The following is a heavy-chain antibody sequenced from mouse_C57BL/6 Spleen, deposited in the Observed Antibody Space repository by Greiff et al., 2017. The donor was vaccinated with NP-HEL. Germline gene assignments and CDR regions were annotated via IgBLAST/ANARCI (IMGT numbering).Heavy chain of an antibody. Sequence: QVQLQQSGPELVKPGASVKISCKASGYAFSSSWMNWVKQRPGKGLEWIGRIYPGDGDTNYNGKFKGKATLTADKSSSTAYMQLSSLTSEDSAVYFCARKGATVVADDYWGQGTTLTVSS. J-gene: IGHJ2*01. V-gene: IGHV1-82*01. CDR2: IYPGDGDT. D-gene: IGHD1-1*01. CDR3: ARKGATVVADDY. CDR1: GYAFSSSW.